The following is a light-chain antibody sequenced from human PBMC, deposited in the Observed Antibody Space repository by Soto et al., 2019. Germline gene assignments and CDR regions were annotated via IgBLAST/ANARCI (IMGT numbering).Light chain of an antibody. Sequence: QAVVTQPPSVSGAPGQRVTISCTGSSSNIGAGYDVHWYQQLPGTAPKLLIHGNNNRPSGVPGRFSGSKSGTSASLAITDLQTADEADYYCQSYDSRLSGPVLIGGGTKLTVL. CDR1: SSNIGAGYD. J-gene: IGLJ2*01. CDR3: QSYDSRLSGPVL. V-gene: IGLV1-40*01. CDR2: GNN.